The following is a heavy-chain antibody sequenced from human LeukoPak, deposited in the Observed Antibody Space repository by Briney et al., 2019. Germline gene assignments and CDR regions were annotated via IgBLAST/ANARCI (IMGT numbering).Heavy chain of an antibody. D-gene: IGHD1-26*01. CDR3: AREWGGDFDY. V-gene: IGHV4-34*01. CDR1: GGSFSGYY. CDR2: INHSGST. Sequence: SETLSLTCAVYGGSFSGYYWSWIRQPPGKGLEWIGEINHSGSTNYNPSLKSRVTISVDTSKNQFSLKLSSVTAADTAVYYCAREWGGDFDYWGQGTLVTISS. J-gene: IGHJ4*02.